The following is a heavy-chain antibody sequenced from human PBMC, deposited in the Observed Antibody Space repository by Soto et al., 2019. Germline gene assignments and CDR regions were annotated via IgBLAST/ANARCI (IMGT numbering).Heavy chain of an antibody. Sequence: QVQLVQSGAEVKKPGASVKVSCKASGYTFTSYDINWVRQATGQGLEWMGWMNPNSGNTGYAQKFQGRVTMTRNTTISTAYMELIRLRSEDTAVYYCAIFSVYDLTLDYWGQGTLFTVSS. CDR2: MNPNSGNT. CDR1: GYTFTSYD. V-gene: IGHV1-8*01. J-gene: IGHJ4*02. CDR3: AIFSVYDLTLDY. D-gene: IGHD5-12*01.